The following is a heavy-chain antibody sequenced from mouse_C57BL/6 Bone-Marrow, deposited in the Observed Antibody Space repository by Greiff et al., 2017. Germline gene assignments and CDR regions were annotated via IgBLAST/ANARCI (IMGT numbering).Heavy chain of an antibody. CDR3: ARGLRRWFAY. CDR2: ISSGGSYT. V-gene: IGHV5-6*01. J-gene: IGHJ3*01. D-gene: IGHD2-4*01. CDR1: GFTFSSYG. Sequence: DVQLVESGGDLVKPGGSLKLSCAASGFTFSSYGMSWVRQTPDKRLEWVATISSGGSYTYYPDSVKGRFTISRDNAKNTLYLQMSSLKSEDTAMYYCARGLRRWFAYWGQGTLVTVSA.